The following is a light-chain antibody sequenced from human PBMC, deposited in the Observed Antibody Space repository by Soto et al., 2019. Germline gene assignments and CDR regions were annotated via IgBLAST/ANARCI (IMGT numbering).Light chain of an antibody. Sequence: QSALTQPASVSGSPGQSITISCAGTRSDVGTYNYVSWYQQHPGSTPKIIIYEDSNRPSGVSDRFSGSKSGNTASLTISGLQAGDEADYYCSSFTTSSTRVFGGGTKLTVL. CDR2: EDS. V-gene: IGLV2-14*01. J-gene: IGLJ3*02. CDR3: SSFTTSSTRV. CDR1: RSDVGTYNY.